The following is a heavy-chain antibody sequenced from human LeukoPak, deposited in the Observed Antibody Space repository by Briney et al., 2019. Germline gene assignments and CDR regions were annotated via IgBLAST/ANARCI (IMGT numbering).Heavy chain of an antibody. J-gene: IGHJ4*02. Sequence: SETLSLTCTVSGGSISSYYWSWIRQPPGKGLEWIGYIYYSGSTNYNPSLKSRVTISVDTSKNQFSLKLSSVTAADTAVYYCASLPGYDSSVPPEYYFDYWGQGTLVTVSS. CDR2: IYYSGST. V-gene: IGHV4-59*01. D-gene: IGHD3-22*01. CDR3: ASLPGYDSSVPPEYYFDY. CDR1: GGSISSYY.